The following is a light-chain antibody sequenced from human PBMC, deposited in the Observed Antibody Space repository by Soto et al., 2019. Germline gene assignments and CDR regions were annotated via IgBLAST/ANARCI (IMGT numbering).Light chain of an antibody. CDR3: QHFNSYPWT. CDR2: KAS. Sequence: DSQMTKPPSTLSASVEDRVTITCRASLSISSWLAWYQQKPGKAPKLLINKASSLESGVPSRFSGSGSGTEFTLTISSLQPDDFATYYCQHFNSYPWTFGQGTKVDI. V-gene: IGKV1-5*03. J-gene: IGKJ1*01. CDR1: LSISSW.